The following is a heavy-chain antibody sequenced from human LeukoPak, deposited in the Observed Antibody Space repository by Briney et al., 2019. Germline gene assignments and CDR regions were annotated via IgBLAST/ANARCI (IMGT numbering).Heavy chain of an antibody. J-gene: IGHJ4*02. CDR3: TTDALVATLYWDY. D-gene: IGHD5-12*01. V-gene: IGHV3-15*01. CDR2: IKRKTDGVTT. CDR1: GLTYRNAW. Sequence: GGSLRLSCAASGLTYRNAWMSWLRQAPGKGLEWVGRIKRKTDGVTTDYAAPVKGRFTISRDDSENTLYLQMSNLETEDTAVYYCTTDALVATLYWDYWGQGTLVTVSS.